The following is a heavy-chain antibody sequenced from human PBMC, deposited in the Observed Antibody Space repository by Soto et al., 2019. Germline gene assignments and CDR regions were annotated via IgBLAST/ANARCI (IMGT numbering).Heavy chain of an antibody. CDR1: GFPFTSSA. CDR2: IVVGSGNT. J-gene: IGHJ3*02. V-gene: IGHV1-58*01. CDR3: AALGYSDAFDI. D-gene: IGHD3-22*01. Sequence: SVKVYFKACGFPFTSSALQLVRQARGQRLEWIGWIVVGSGNTNYAQKFQERVTITRDMSTSTAYMELSSLRSEDTAVYYCAALGYSDAFDIWGQGTLVTVSS.